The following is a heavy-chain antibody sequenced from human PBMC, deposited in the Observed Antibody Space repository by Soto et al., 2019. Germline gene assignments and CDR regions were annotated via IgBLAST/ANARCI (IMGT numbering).Heavy chain of an antibody. J-gene: IGHJ6*02. CDR2: IYHSGTT. CDR1: GDSITSIYH. V-gene: IGHV4-38-2*01. Sequence: PSETLSLTCAVSGDSITSIYHWSWIRQPPGRGLEWVASIYHSGTTYYNPSLKSRVTIPVDTAKDQFSLNLRSVTAAGSAVYYFARSSLYGLDGWGEGATVTVSS. D-gene: IGHD1-1*01. CDR3: ARSSLYGLDG.